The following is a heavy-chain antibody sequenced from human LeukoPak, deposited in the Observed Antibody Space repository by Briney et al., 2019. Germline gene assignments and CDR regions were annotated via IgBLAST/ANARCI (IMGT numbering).Heavy chain of an antibody. D-gene: IGHD3-22*01. J-gene: IGHJ4*02. CDR1: GFTFKNYL. Sequence: GGSLRVSCAASGFTFKNYLMTWVRQAPGKGLEWVSSINGGGSSTSYADSVKGRFTSSRDNSQTTLFLQMNSPRAEDTAIYYCARQLGYCDSGTCYFDYWGQGTLVTVSS. CDR2: INGGGSST. CDR3: ARQLGYCDSGTCYFDY. V-gene: IGHV3-23*01.